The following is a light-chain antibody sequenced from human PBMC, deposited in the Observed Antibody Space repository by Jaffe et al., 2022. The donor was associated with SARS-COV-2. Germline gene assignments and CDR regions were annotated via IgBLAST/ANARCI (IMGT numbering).Light chain of an antibody. CDR3: QQRGNWPLT. CDR2: DAS. Sequence: EIVLTQSPATLSLSPGERATLSCRASQSVSTFLAWYQQKPGQAPRLLIYDASNRATGIPARFSGSGSGTDFTLTISSLEPEDFALYYCQQRGNWPLTFGPGTKVEI. CDR1: QSVSTF. J-gene: IGKJ3*01. V-gene: IGKV3-11*01.